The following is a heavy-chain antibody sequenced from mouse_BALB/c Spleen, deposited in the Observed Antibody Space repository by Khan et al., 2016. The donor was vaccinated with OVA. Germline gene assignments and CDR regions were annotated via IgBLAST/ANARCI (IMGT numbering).Heavy chain of an antibody. CDR3: ARLYYSRFAH. Sequence: QVQLQQPGVDLVKPGASVKLSCKASGYTFTTYWIHWVKQRPGQGLEWIGEINPSNGRTYHNEKFKTKATLTVDTSSSTAYMQLSSLTSEDSAVYYCARLYYSRFAHWGQGTLVTVSA. J-gene: IGHJ3*01. D-gene: IGHD2-1*01. V-gene: IGHV1S81*02. CDR1: GYTFTTYW. CDR2: INPSNGRT.